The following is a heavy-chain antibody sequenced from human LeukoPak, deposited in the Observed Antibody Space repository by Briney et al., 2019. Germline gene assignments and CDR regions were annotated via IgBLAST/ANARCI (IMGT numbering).Heavy chain of an antibody. CDR2: IIRILGIA. Sequence: ASVKVSCKASGGTFSSYAISWVRQAPGQGLEWMGRIIRILGIANYAQKFQGRVTITADKSTSTAYMELSSLRSEDTAVYYCAREDCGGDCYSHNWFDPWGQGTLVTVSS. CDR3: AREDCGGDCYSHNWFDP. D-gene: IGHD2-21*02. CDR1: GGTFSSYA. J-gene: IGHJ5*02. V-gene: IGHV1-69*04.